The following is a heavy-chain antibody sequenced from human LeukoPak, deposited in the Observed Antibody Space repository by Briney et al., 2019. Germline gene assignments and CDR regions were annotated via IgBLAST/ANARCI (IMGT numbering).Heavy chain of an antibody. CDR3: ARNVRSSSLDYYYMDV. V-gene: IGHV5-51*01. Sequence: GESLKISCKGSGYSFTTYWIGWVRQMPGKGLEWMGIIYPGDSDTRYSPSFQGQVTISADKSISTAYLQWSSLKASDTAMYYCARNVRSSSLDYYYMDVWGKGTTVTVSS. CDR2: IYPGDSDT. CDR1: GYSFTTYW. D-gene: IGHD6-6*01. J-gene: IGHJ6*03.